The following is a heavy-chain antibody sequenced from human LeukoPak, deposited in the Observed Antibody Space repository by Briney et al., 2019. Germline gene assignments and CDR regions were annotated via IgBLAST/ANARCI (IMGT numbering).Heavy chain of an antibody. D-gene: IGHD6-19*01. CDR2: ISSSSSYI. CDR1: GFTFSDYY. J-gene: IGHJ4*02. V-gene: IGHV3-11*06. CDR3: ARDLGAVAGTRNY. Sequence: GGSLRLSCAASGFTFSDYYMSWIRQAPGKGLEWVSSISSSSSYIYYADSVKGRFTISRDNAKNSLYLQMNSLRAEDTAVYYCARDLGAVAGTRNYWGQGTLVTVSS.